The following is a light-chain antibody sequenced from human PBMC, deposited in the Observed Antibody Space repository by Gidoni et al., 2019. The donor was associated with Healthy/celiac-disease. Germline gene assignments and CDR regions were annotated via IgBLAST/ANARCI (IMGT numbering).Light chain of an antibody. V-gene: IGKV1-39*01. CDR3: QQSYSTPYT. J-gene: IGKJ2*01. CDR2: VAT. Sequence: EIQMTQSPSSLSASVGDRVTITCRASQSINSHLNWYQQKAGKAPKLLVYVATSLQSGVPSRFSGSGSGTDYTLTISSLQPEDFATYYCQQSYSTPYTFGQGTKLDIK. CDR1: QSINSH.